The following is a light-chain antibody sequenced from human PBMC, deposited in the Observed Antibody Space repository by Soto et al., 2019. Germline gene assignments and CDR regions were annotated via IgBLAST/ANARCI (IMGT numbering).Light chain of an antibody. CDR3: SSYRSSDTVV. V-gene: IGLV2-14*01. J-gene: IGLJ2*01. Sequence: QSVLTQPASVSGSPGRSITLSCTGTTSDVGRYNYVSWYQQHPGKAPKLMIYEVSNRPSAVSDRFSGSKSGNTASLTISGLQAEDEADYFCSSYRSSDTVVFGGGTKLTVL. CDR2: EVS. CDR1: TSDVGRYNY.